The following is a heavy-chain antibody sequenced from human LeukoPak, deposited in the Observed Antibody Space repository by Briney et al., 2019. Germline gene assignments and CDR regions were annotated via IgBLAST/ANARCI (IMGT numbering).Heavy chain of an antibody. Sequence: GGSLRLSCAASGFTFSSYGMHWVRQAPGKGLEWVAFIRYDGSNKYYADSVKGRFTTSRDNSKNTVYLQMNSLRPEDTAVYYCAKVGGLAAAGFDHWGQGTLVTVSS. CDR2: IRYDGSNK. D-gene: IGHD6-13*01. J-gene: IGHJ4*02. V-gene: IGHV3-30*02. CDR3: AKVGGLAAAGFDH. CDR1: GFTFSSYG.